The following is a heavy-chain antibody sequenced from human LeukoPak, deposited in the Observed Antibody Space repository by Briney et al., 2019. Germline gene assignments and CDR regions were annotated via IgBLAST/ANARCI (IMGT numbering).Heavy chain of an antibody. Sequence: PSETLSLTCTVSGGSISTSNYYWGWIRQPPGKGLEWIGTIYYSGSTYYNPSLKSRVTISVDTSKNQFSLKPSSVTAADTAVYYCARHKAITLVRGIISYFFHSWGQGTLVTVSS. CDR2: IYYSGST. V-gene: IGHV4-39*01. D-gene: IGHD3-10*01. CDR3: ARHKAITLVRGIISYFFHS. CDR1: GGSISTSNYY. J-gene: IGHJ4*02.